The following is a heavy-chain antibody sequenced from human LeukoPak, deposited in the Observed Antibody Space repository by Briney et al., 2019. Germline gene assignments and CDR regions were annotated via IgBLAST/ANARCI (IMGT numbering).Heavy chain of an antibody. Sequence: GGSLRLSCAASGFAFSSYAMHWVRQAPGKGLEWVAVISYDGSNKYYADSVKGRFTISRDNSKNTLYLQMNSLRAEDTAVYYCARDPSSGYYYYFDYWGQGTLVTVSS. V-gene: IGHV3-30-3*01. CDR1: GFAFSSYA. CDR3: ARDPSSGYYYYFDY. J-gene: IGHJ4*02. CDR2: ISYDGSNK. D-gene: IGHD3-22*01.